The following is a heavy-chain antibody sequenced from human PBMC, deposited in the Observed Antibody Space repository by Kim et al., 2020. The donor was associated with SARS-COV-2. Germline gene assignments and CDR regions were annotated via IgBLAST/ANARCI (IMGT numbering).Heavy chain of an antibody. CDR2: INHSGST. CDR3: ARIFFSHSYGYNYYYGMDV. Sequence: SETLSLTCAVYGGSFSGYYWSWIRQPPGKGLEWIGKINHSGSTNYNPSLKSRVTISVDTSKNQFSLKLSSVTAADTAVYYCARIFFSHSYGYNYYYGMDVWGQGTTVTVSS. V-gene: IGHV4-34*01. D-gene: IGHD5-18*01. CDR1: GGSFSGYY. J-gene: IGHJ6*02.